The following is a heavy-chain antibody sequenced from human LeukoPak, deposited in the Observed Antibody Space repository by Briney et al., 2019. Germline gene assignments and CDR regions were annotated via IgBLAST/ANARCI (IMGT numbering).Heavy chain of an antibody. CDR2: ISSSGNTI. V-gene: IGHV3-48*03. J-gene: IGHJ4*02. Sequence: GGSLRLSCAASGFTFSTYEMNWVRQAPGKGLEWLSYISSSGNTIFYADSVKGRFTISRDNAKNSLYLQMNSLRAEDTAVYYCARDIRSSWVYWGQGTLVTVSS. CDR3: ARDIRSSWVY. CDR1: GFTFSTYE. D-gene: IGHD6-6*01.